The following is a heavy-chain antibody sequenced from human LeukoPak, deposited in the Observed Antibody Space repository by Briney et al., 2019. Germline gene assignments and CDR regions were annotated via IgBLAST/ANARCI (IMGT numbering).Heavy chain of an antibody. CDR2: ISWNSGKI. CDR1: GFRFDDCA. CDR3: VKDVYIRPDGTFDN. V-gene: IGHV3-9*01. J-gene: IGHJ4*02. Sequence: GRSLRLSCAASGFRFDDCAMHWVRQRPGQGLEWVSGISWNSGKIGYADSVKGRFTISRDNAKNSLYLQMNSLRIEDTALYYCVKDVYIRPDGTFDNWGQGTLVTVSS. D-gene: IGHD1-14*01.